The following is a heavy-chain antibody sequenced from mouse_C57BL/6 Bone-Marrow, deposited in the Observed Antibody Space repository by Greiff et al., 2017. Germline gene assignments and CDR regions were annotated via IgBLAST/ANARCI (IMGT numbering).Heavy chain of an antibody. V-gene: IGHV1-59*01. CDR2: IDPSDSYT. D-gene: IGHD6-1*01. J-gene: IGHJ4*01. CDR3: ANPNLDF. CDR1: GYTFTSYW. Sequence: QVQLQQPGAELVRPGTSVKLSCKASGYTFTSYWMHWVKQRPGQGLEWIGVIDPSDSYTNYNQKFKGKATLTVDTSSSTAYLQLSSLTSADSADYYSANPNLDFWGQGNAVTLPS.